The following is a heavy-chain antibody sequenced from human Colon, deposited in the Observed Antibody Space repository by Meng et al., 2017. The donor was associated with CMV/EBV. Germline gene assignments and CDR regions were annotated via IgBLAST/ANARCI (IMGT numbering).Heavy chain of an antibody. D-gene: IGHD1-14*01. Sequence: LRLSCGGAGSSFNDYYWIRIRQSPGKGLEWLGDINHSGNTNYNPSLKSRVTIALDTSMCHFSLILTSVAAADTAVYYCARRFHLTYPADWGQGTLVTVSS. CDR3: ARRFHLTYPAD. CDR2: INHSGNT. CDR1: GSSFNDYY. V-gene: IGHV4-34*01. J-gene: IGHJ4*02.